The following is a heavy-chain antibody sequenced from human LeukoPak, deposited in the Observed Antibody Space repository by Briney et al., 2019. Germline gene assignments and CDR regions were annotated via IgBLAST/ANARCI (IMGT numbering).Heavy chain of an antibody. Sequence: EASVKVSCKASGGTFSSYAISWVRQAPGQGREWMGRIIPILGIANYAQKFQGRVTITAHKSTRTAYMELRSMRSDDTAVYYCARQLLSWRGDYYHQYYMDVWGKGPTVTVSS. V-gene: IGHV1-69*04. CDR1: GGTFSSYA. CDR2: IIPILGIA. J-gene: IGHJ6*03. CDR3: ARQLLSWRGDYYHQYYMDV. D-gene: IGHD2-2*01.